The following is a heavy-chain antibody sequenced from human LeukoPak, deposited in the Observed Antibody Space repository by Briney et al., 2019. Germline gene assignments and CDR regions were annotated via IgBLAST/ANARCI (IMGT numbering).Heavy chain of an antibody. V-gene: IGHV7-4-1*02. D-gene: IGHD5-18*01. CDR3: AREEGRGYQYSYGPKWFDP. Sequence: ASVKVSCKASGYTFTSYAMNWVRQAPGQGLEWTGWINTNTGNPTYAQGFTGRFVFSLDTSVSTAYLQISSLKAEDTAVYYCAREEGRGYQYSYGPKWFDPWGQGTLVTVSS. CDR2: INTNTGNP. J-gene: IGHJ5*02. CDR1: GYTFTSYA.